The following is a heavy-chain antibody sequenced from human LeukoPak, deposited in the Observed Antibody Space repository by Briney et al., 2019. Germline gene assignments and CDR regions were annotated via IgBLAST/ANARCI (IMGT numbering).Heavy chain of an antibody. Sequence: SETLSLTCAVSGGSISRSKWWSWVRQPPGKGLEWIGEIYHSGSTNYNPSLKSRVTISVDKSKNQFSLKLSSVTAADTAVYYCARDIGYSYGPQKYYFDYWGQGTLVTVSS. CDR1: GGSISRSKW. CDR3: ARDIGYSYGPQKYYFDY. CDR2: IYHSGST. D-gene: IGHD5-18*01. V-gene: IGHV4-4*02. J-gene: IGHJ4*02.